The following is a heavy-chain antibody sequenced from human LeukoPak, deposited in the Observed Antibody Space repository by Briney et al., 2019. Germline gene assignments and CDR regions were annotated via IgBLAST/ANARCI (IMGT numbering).Heavy chain of an antibody. V-gene: IGHV3-66*01. CDR1: GFTVGSNY. D-gene: IGHD2-2*01. Sequence: GGSLRLSCAASGFTVGSNYMSWVRQAPGKGLEWVSVIYSGGSTYYADSVKGRFTISRDNSKNTLYLQMNSLRAEDTAIYYCAKELVSRSSLSFDYWGQGTRVTVSS. CDR3: AKELVSRSSLSFDY. CDR2: IYSGGST. J-gene: IGHJ4*02.